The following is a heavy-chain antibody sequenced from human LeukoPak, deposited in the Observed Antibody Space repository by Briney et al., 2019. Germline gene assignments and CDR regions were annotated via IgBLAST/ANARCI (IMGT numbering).Heavy chain of an antibody. V-gene: IGHV4-39*01. CDR3: ARHATSSTSGPPYDY. CDR1: GGSINSSDYY. D-gene: IGHD5-24*01. J-gene: IGHJ4*02. CDR2: IYHSGSM. Sequence: SETLSLTCTVSGGSINSSDYYWGWIRQPPGKGLEWIGSIYHSGSMYASLKSRVTISVDTSKNQFSLKMSSVTAADTAAYYCARHATSSTSGPPYDYWGQGTLVTVSS.